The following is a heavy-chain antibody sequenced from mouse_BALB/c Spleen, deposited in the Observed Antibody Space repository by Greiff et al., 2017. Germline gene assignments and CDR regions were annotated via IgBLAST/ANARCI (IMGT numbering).Heavy chain of an antibody. CDR1: GHTFTSYW. CDR3: TRPGYDGYFDY. D-gene: IGHD2-2*01. V-gene: IGHV1S22*01. CDR2: IYPGSGST. Sequence: LQQPGSELVRPGASVKLSCKASGHTFTSYWMHWVKQRPGQGLEWIGNIYPGSGSTNYDEKFKSKATLTVDTSSSTAYMQLSSLTSEDSAVYYCTRPGYDGYFDYWGQGTTLTVSS. J-gene: IGHJ2*01.